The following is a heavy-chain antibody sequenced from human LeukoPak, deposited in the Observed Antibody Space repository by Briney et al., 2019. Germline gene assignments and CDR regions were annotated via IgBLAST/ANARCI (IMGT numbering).Heavy chain of an antibody. V-gene: IGHV1-2*02. Sequence: ASVKVSCKASGYTLTGYYMHWVRQPPGQGLEWMGWINPNSGGANYAQKFQGRVTMTRDTSVSTAYMELSRLRSDDTAVYYCAIRMQSGAFDMWGQGTMVTVSS. CDR2: INPNSGGA. J-gene: IGHJ3*02. CDR1: GYTLTGYY. D-gene: IGHD2-8*01. CDR3: AIRMQSGAFDM.